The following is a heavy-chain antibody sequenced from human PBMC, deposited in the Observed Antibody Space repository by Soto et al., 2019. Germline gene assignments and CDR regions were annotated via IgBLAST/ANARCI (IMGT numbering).Heavy chain of an antibody. Sequence: SETLSLTCAVYGGSFSGYYWSWIRQPPGKGLEWIGEINHSGSTNYNPSLKSRVTISVDTSKNQFSLKLSSVTAADTAVYYCARGTQNYGSGSYYAGYYYYGMDVWGQGTTVT. V-gene: IGHV4-34*01. CDR3: ARGTQNYGSGSYYAGYYYYGMDV. CDR1: GGSFSGYY. J-gene: IGHJ6*02. D-gene: IGHD3-10*01. CDR2: INHSGST.